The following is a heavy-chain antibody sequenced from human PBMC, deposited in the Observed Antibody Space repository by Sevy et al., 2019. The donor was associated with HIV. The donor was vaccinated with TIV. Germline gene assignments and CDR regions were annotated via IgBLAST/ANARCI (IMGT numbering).Heavy chain of an antibody. J-gene: IGHJ4*02. V-gene: IGHV3-23*01. CDR2: ISDNGGGT. Sequence: GGSLRLSCAASGFTFSSYAMTWVRQAPGKGLEWVSSISDNGGGTYYADSLKGRFTISRGNSKNTLDLQMSSLRAEDTALYYCAKDSGGSGYDRLDYWGQGTLVTVSS. D-gene: IGHD2-15*01. CDR3: AKDSGGSGYDRLDY. CDR1: GFTFSSYA.